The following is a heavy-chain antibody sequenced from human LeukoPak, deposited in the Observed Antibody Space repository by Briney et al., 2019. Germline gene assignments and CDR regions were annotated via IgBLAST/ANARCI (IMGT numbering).Heavy chain of an antibody. CDR1: GYTFTGYY. CDR3: ARVRPPYDYDSRGDY. J-gene: IGHJ4*02. CDR2: IIPILGIA. D-gene: IGHD3-22*01. Sequence: SVKVSCKASGYTFTGYYMHWVRQAPAQGLEWMGRIIPILGIANYAQKFQGRVTITADKSTSTAYMELSSMRSEDTAVYYCARVRPPYDYDSRGDYWGQGTLVTVSS. V-gene: IGHV1-69*04.